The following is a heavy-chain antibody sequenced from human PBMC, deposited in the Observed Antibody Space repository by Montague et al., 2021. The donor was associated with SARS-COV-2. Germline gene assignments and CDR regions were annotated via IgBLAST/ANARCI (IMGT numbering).Heavy chain of an antibody. CDR1: GFTFNIYS. V-gene: IGHV3-30*04. CDR3: ASSLVWFEIDY. Sequence: SLRLSCAASGFTFNIYSIHWVRQAPGKGLEWVAVISYDGSNKYYADSVKGRFTISRDNSKNTLYLQMNSLRAEDTAVYYCASSLVWFEIDYWGQGTLVTVSS. J-gene: IGHJ4*02. CDR2: ISYDGSNK. D-gene: IGHD3-10*01.